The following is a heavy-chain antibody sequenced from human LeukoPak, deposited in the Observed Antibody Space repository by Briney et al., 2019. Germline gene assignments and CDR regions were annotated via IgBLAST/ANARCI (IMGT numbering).Heavy chain of an antibody. J-gene: IGHJ5*02. D-gene: IGHD3-10*01. CDR3: ATMVRGVSNWFDP. CDR2: IYYSGST. Sequence: PSETLSLTCTVSRGSISSYYWSWIRQPPGKGLEWIGYIYYSGSTNYNPSLKSRVTISLDTSKNQVSLKLTSVTAADTAVYYCATMVRGVSNWFDPWGQGTLVTVSS. CDR1: RGSISSYY. V-gene: IGHV4-59*03.